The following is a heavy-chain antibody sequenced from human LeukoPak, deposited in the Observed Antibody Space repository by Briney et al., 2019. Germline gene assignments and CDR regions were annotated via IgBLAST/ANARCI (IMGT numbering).Heavy chain of an antibody. Sequence: ASVKVSCKASGGTFSSYAISWVRQAPGQGLEWMGRIILILGIANYAQKFQGRVTITADKSTSTAYMELSSLRSEDTAVYYCAREGVGATVDYWGQGTLVTVSS. CDR1: GGTFSSYA. CDR3: AREGVGATVDY. J-gene: IGHJ4*02. D-gene: IGHD1-26*01. V-gene: IGHV1-69*04. CDR2: IILILGIA.